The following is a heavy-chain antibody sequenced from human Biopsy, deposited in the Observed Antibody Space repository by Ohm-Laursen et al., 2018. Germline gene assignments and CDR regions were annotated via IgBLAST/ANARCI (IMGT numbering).Heavy chain of an antibody. CDR2: NIPILGTG. V-gene: IGHV1-69*06. J-gene: IGHJ1*01. Sequence: SVKASCKVSGYAVTEFSMHWVRQAPGKGLEWMGGNIPILGTGNYAQKFQDRVTVAADTSTSTATMELRSLRSDDTAVYYCATKLTGYFHHWGQGTLVIVSS. CDR3: ATKLTGYFHH. CDR1: GYAVTEFS. D-gene: IGHD3-9*01.